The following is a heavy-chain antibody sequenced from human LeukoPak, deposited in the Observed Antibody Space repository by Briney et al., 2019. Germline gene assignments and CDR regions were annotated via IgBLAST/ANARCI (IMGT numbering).Heavy chain of an antibody. CDR1: GFTFSSYG. CDR2: IWYDGSNK. D-gene: IGHD1-26*01. CDR3: ARDHGGSYFLGAFDI. J-gene: IGHJ4*02. V-gene: IGHV3-33*01. Sequence: GGSLRLSCAASGFTFSSYGMHWVRQAPGKGLEWVAVIWYDGSNKYYADSVKGRFTISRDNSKNTLYLQMNSLRAEDTAVYYCARDHGGSYFLGAFDIWGQGTLVTVSS.